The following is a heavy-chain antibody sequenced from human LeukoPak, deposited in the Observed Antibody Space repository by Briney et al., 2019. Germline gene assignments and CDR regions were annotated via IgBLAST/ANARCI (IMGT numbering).Heavy chain of an antibody. CDR1: GGSISSYY. CDR3: ARGVVPARGIAFDI. CDR2: IYTSGST. V-gene: IGHV4-4*09. D-gene: IGHD2-2*01. Sequence: SETLSLTCTVSGGSISSYYWSWIRQPPRKGLEWIGYIYTSGSTNYNPSLKSRVTISVDTSKNQFSLKLSSVTAADTAVYYCARGVVPARGIAFDIWGQGTMVTVSS. J-gene: IGHJ3*02.